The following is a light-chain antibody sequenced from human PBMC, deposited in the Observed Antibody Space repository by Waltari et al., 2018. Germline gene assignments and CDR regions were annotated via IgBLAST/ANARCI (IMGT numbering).Light chain of an antibody. J-gene: IGKJ2*01. CDR1: QSLVYSDGNIY. V-gene: IGKV2-30*01. Sequence: VVLTLALLPLLVALGQPATISCRSRQSLVYSDGNIYLNWFQQRPGQSQRRLIYEVSNRDSGVPDRFSGSGSGTEFTLRISRVEAEDVAFYYCMQGSHWPYTFGQGTKLEIK. CDR2: EVS. CDR3: MQGSHWPYT.